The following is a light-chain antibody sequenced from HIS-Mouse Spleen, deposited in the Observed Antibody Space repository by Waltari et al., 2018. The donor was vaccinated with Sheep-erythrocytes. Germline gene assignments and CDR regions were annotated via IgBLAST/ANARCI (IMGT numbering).Light chain of an antibody. CDR2: DDS. CDR3: CSYAGSYNHV. Sequence: QSALTQPRSVSGSPGQSVTISCTGTSSDVGGYNYVSWYQQHPGKAPKLMIYDDSKRPSGVPDRFSGSKSGNAASRTISGRQAEDEADYYCCSYAGSYNHVFATGTKVTVL. CDR1: SSDVGGYNY. V-gene: IGLV2-11*01. J-gene: IGLJ1*01.